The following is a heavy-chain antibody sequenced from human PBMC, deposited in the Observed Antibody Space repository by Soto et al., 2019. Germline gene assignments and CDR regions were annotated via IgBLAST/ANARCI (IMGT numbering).Heavy chain of an antibody. CDR1: GFTFSSYG. CDR3: AKDTYDILTGYHTEGKFDY. CDR2: ISYDGSNK. J-gene: IGHJ4*02. D-gene: IGHD3-9*01. Sequence: PGGSLRLSCAASGFTFSSYGMHWVRQAPGEGLEWVAVISYDGSNKYYADSVKGRFTISRDNSKNTLYLQMNSLRAEDTAVYYCAKDTYDILTGYHTEGKFDYWGQGTLVTVSS. V-gene: IGHV3-30*18.